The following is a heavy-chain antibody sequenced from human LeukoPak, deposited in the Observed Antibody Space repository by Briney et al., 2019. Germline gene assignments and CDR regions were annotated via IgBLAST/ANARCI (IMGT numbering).Heavy chain of an antibody. CDR3: AQDESSAWYYY. CDR2: IKQDGSDR. V-gene: IGHV3-7*04. D-gene: IGHD6-19*01. J-gene: IGHJ4*02. Sequence: GGSLLLSCAASGFTFSSFWMTWVRQAPGKGLEWVANIKQDGSDRYYVDSVKGRFTISRDNAKNSLYLQMNTLRVEDTAVYYCAQDESSAWYYYWGQGALVTVSS. CDR1: GFTFSSFW.